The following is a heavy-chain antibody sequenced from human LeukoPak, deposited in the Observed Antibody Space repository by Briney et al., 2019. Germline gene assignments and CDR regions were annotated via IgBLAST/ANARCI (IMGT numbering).Heavy chain of an antibody. V-gene: IGHV3-23*01. CDR1: GFTFSSYA. CDR2: ISGSGGST. D-gene: IGHD2-2*02. Sequence: GGSLRLSCAASGFTFSSYAMSWVRQAPGKGLEWVSAISGSGGSTYYADSAKGRFTISRDNSKNTLYLQMNSLRAEDTAVYYCAKDPLASRYCSSTSCYTNWFDPWGQGTLVTVSS. J-gene: IGHJ5*02. CDR3: AKDPLASRYCSSTSCYTNWFDP.